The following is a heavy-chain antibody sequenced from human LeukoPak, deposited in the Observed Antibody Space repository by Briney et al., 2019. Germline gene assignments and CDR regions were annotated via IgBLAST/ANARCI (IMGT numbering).Heavy chain of an antibody. CDR2: IYSGGST. V-gene: IGHV3-66*01. J-gene: IGHJ3*02. CDR3: ARGAVAAHDAFDI. CDR1: GFTVSSNY. D-gene: IGHD6-19*01. Sequence: GGSLRLSCAASGFTVSSNYMSWVRQAPGKGLEWVSVIYSGGSTYYADSVKGRFTISRDNSKNTLYLQMNSLRAEDTAVYYCARGAVAAHDAFDIWGQGTMVTVSS.